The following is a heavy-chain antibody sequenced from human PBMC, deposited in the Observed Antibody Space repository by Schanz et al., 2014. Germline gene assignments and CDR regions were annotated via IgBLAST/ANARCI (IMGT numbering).Heavy chain of an antibody. J-gene: IGHJ4*02. V-gene: IGHV3-33*08. Sequence: VQLAESGGGLVQPGGSLRLSCSASTFTFDHYAMTWVRQAPGKGLEWVAILWHDGSKKYYADSVRGRFTISRDNSKNTLYLQMNSLRAEDTAVYYCARGGPAYYFDDWGQGTLVTVSS. CDR3: ARGGPAYYFDD. CDR1: TFTFDHYA. CDR2: LWHDGSKK.